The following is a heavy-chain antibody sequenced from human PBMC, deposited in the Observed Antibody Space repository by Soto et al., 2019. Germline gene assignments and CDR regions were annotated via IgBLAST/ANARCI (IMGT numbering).Heavy chain of an antibody. D-gene: IGHD2-21*01. CDR3: ARGLGRWGWSTRGWGFDY. J-gene: IGHJ4*02. V-gene: IGHV4-34*01. Sequence: QVQLQQWGAGLLKPSETLSLTCAVYGGSFSGYYWSWIRKPPGKGLEWIGEINHSGSTNYNPSLKSRVTISVDTSKNQFSLKLRSVTAADTAVYYWARGLGRWGWSTRGWGFDYWGQGTLVTVSS. CDR1: GGSFSGYY. CDR2: INHSGST.